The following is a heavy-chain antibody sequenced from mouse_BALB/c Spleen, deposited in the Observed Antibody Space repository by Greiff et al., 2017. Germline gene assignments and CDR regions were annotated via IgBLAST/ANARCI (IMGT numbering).Heavy chain of an antibody. V-gene: IGHV5-6*02. D-gene: IGHD5-1-1*01. CDR1: GFTFSSYG. CDR2: ISSGGGST. Sequence: EVKLVESGGDLVKPGGSLKLSCAASGFTFSSYGMSWVRQTPDKRLEWVATISSGGGSTYYPDTVKGRFTISRDNAKNTLYLQMSSLKSEDTAMYYCARQYQYYFDYWGQGTTLTVSS. J-gene: IGHJ2*01. CDR3: ARQYQYYFDY.